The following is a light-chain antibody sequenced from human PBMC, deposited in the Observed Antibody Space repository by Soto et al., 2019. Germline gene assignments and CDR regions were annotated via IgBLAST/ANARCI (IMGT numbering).Light chain of an antibody. V-gene: IGKV3-11*01. J-gene: IGKJ4*01. CDR2: DAS. Sequence: EVVLTQSPATLSLSPGERATLSCRASQSVSNYLVWYQQKPGQAPRLLIYDASNRATGIPARFSGSGSGTDFTLPISSLEPEDFAIYYCQQRQYWPPLTFGGGTKVEIK. CDR1: QSVSNY. CDR3: QQRQYWPPLT.